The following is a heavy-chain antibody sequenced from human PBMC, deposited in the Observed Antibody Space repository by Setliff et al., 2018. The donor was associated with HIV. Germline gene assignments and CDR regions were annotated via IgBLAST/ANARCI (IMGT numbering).Heavy chain of an antibody. V-gene: IGHV3-7*03. Sequence: SLRLSCVASGFPFSTYWMSWVRQAPGKGLEWVANIKQDGSEKHYADSVKGRLTISRDNAKNSLYLQMDSLRVEDTAVYYCASLSSPLDYWGQGTLVTAPQ. CDR3: ASLSSPLDY. CDR2: IKQDGSEK. J-gene: IGHJ4*02. CDR1: GFPFSTYW. D-gene: IGHD6-19*01.